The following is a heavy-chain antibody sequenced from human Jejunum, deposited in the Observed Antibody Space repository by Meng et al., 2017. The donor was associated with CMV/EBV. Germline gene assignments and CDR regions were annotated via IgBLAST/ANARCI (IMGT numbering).Heavy chain of an antibody. CDR1: GFTFSNYP. J-gene: IGHJ4*02. CDR3: AKARQCED. Sequence: SLRLSCAASGFTFSNYPMTWVRQAPGKGLEWVSTISEIRDASYYGDSVKGRFAISRDNSKNTLYLQMSSLRVEDTAVYYCAKARQCEDWGQGTLVTVSS. CDR2: ISEIRDAS. V-gene: IGHV3-23*01.